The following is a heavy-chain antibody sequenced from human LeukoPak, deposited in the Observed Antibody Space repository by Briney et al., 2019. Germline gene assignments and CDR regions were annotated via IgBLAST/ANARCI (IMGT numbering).Heavy chain of an antibody. CDR3: AKDTPRGYCSSTSCYRSYYFDY. Sequence: GGSLRLSCAASGFTFSSYAMSWVRQAPGKGLEWVSAISGSGGSTYYADSVKGRFTISRDNSKNTLYLQMNSLRAEDTAVYYCAKDTPRGYCSSTSCYRSYYFDYWGQGTLVTVSS. J-gene: IGHJ4*02. CDR1: GFTFSSYA. CDR2: ISGSGGST. V-gene: IGHV3-23*01. D-gene: IGHD2-2*02.